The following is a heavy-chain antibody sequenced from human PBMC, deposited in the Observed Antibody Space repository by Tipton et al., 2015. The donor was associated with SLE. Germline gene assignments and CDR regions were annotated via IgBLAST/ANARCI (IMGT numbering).Heavy chain of an antibody. CDR1: GASISSHY. CDR2: FYYSGNA. D-gene: IGHD2-2*01. Sequence: TLSLTCTVSGASISSHYWTWIRQPPGKGLEWIGYFYYSGNAKYNPSLKRRVTISGDTSKNQYSLKLSSVTAADTAIYYCARDPDLQLCSGTTCPDAFDIWGQGTMVTVSS. V-gene: IGHV4-59*11. J-gene: IGHJ3*02. CDR3: ARDPDLQLCSGTTCPDAFDI.